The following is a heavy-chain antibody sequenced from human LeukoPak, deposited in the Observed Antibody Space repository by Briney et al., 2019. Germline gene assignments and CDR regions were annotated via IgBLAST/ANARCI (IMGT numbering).Heavy chain of an antibody. D-gene: IGHD2-15*01. Sequence: ASVKVSCKVSGYTLTELSMHWVRQAPGKGLEWMGGFDPEDGETIYAQKFQGRVAMTGDTSTSTVYMELSSLRSEDTAVYYCARDLGLCSGGSCYSFDPWGQGTLVTVSS. V-gene: IGHV1-24*01. CDR1: GYTLTELS. CDR2: FDPEDGET. CDR3: ARDLGLCSGGSCYSFDP. J-gene: IGHJ5*02.